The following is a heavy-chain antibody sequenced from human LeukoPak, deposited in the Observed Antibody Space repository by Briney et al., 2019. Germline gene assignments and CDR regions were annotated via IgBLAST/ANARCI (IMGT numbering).Heavy chain of an antibody. J-gene: IGHJ4*02. V-gene: IGHV3-49*03. CDR1: GFTFGDYG. CDR2: IRSKAYGGTT. D-gene: IGHD3-16*01. Sequence: PGGSLRLSCLASGFTFGDYGMSWFRQAPEKGLEWISFIRSKAYGGTTEYAASVKGRFTISRDDSKSIAYLQMNSLKTEDTAVYYCTRDLWGAYWGQGTLVTVSS. CDR3: TRDLWGAY.